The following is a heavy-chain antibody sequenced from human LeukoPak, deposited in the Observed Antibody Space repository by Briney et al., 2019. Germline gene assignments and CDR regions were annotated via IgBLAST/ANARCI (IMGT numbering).Heavy chain of an antibody. V-gene: IGHV7-4-1*02. D-gene: IGHD6-13*01. CDR2: INTNTGNP. J-gene: IGHJ4*02. CDR1: GYTFTGYY. CDR3: ARDLGRDSSSWYFGRNSEGLADY. Sequence: ASVKVSCKASGYTFTGYYMHWVRQAPGQGLEWMGWINTNTGNPTYAQGFTGRFVFSLDTSVSTTYLQISSLKAEDTAVYYCARDLGRDSSSWYFGRNSEGLADYWGQGTLVTVSS.